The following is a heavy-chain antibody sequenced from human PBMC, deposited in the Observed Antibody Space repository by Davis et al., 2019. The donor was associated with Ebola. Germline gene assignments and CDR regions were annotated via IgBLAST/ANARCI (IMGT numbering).Heavy chain of an antibody. D-gene: IGHD5-24*01. CDR3: ARQVGMATKIDY. CDR2: IYPGDSDT. Sequence: GGSLRLSCKGSGYSFTTMWIGWVRQMPGKGLEWMGIIYPGDSDTTYSPSFQGQVTISADKSISTAYLQWSSLKASDTAMYYCARQVGMATKIDYWGQGTLVTVSS. V-gene: IGHV5-51*01. J-gene: IGHJ4*02. CDR1: GYSFTTMW.